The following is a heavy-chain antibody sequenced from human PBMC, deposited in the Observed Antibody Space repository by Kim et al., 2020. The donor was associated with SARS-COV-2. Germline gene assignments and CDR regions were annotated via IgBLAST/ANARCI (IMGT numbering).Heavy chain of an antibody. V-gene: IGHV3-30*04. CDR3: AREGSSSWYHSDY. CDR2: ISYDGSNK. CDR1: GFTFSSYA. Sequence: GGSLRLSCAASGFTFSSYAMHWVRQAPGKGLEWVAVISYDGSNKYYADSVKGRFTISRDNSKNTLYLQMNSLRAEDTAVYYCAREGSSSWYHSDYWGQGTLVTVSS. J-gene: IGHJ4*02. D-gene: IGHD6-13*01.